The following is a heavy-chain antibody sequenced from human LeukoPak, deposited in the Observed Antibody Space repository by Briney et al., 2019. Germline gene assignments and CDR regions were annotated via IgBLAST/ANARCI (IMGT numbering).Heavy chain of an antibody. CDR2: IYYSGST. CDR3: ARDLGSYGWYXYGMDV. D-gene: IGHD5-18*01. Sequence: SETLSLTCTVSGGSISSYYWSWIRQPPGKGLEWIGYIYYSGSTNYNPSLKSRVTISVDTSKNQFSLKLSSVTAADTAVYYCARDLGSYGWYXYGMDVWGQGTTVTVSS. CDR1: GGSISSYY. J-gene: IGHJ6*02. V-gene: IGHV4-59*01.